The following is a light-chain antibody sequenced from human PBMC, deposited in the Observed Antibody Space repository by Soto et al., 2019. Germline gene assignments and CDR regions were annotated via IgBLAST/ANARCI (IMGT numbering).Light chain of an antibody. CDR3: QQYNNWPLT. Sequence: EIVMTQSPATLSVSPGERATLSCRASPSVSSNLAWYQQKPGQAPRLLIYGASTRATGIPARFSGSGSGTEFTLTISSLQSEDFAVYYCQQYNNWPLTFGGWTKVEIK. CDR2: GAS. V-gene: IGKV3-15*01. CDR1: PSVSSN. J-gene: IGKJ4*01.